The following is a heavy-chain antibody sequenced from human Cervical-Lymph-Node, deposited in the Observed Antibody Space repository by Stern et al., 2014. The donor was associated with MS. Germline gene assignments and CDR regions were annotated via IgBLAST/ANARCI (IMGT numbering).Heavy chain of an antibody. Sequence: QITLKESGPALVKPTQTLTLTCTFSGFSLTTSAMSVSWIRQPPGKALEWLARIDWGGDKYYSTSLRTRLTISKDTSSNQVVLILTDMDPVDTATYYCARMTGRGDYYYYSGLDVWGQGTTVTVSS. CDR2: IDWGGDK. D-gene: IGHD3-10*01. J-gene: IGHJ6*02. V-gene: IGHV2-70*15. CDR3: ARMTGRGDYYYYSGLDV. CDR1: GFSLTTSAMS.